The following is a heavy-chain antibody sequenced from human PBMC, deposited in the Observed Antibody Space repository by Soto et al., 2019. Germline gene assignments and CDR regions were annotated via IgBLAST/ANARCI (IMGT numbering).Heavy chain of an antibody. J-gene: IGHJ4*02. CDR2: INLDGSEK. CDR3: AGAGGAGRPCDY. V-gene: IGHV3-7*03. CDR1: GFTFSTYW. Sequence: PGGSLRLSCAASGFTFSTYWMSWVRQAPGKGLEWVANINLDGSEKYSVDSVKGRFTISRVNAKNSLYLQMNSLRAEDTAVYYCAGAGGAGRPCDYWGQGTLVTVSS. D-gene: IGHD6-6*01.